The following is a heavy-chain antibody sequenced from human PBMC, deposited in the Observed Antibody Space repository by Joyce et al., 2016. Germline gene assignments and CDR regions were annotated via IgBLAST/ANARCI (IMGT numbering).Heavy chain of an antibody. J-gene: IGHJ5*02. CDR3: ATEGRGDDNLTGYSWFDP. CDR1: GHTFSSSG. V-gene: IGHV1-69*01. D-gene: IGHD3-9*01. CDR2: IIPLFGRV. Sequence: QVHLGQSGGEVKKPGSSVKVSCKAPGHTFSSSGFSWVRQAPGQGLEWMGEIIPLFGRVKFAQKFQGRVTITADESTSTIFLELSSLRSDDTAVYYCATEGRGDDNLTGYSWFDPWGQGTLVTVSS.